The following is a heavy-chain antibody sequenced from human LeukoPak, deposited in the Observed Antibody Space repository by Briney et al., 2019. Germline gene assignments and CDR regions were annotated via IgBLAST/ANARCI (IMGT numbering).Heavy chain of an antibody. CDR1: GGSISSYY. CDR3: ARTYYYDSSGYYYVYFDL. J-gene: IGHJ2*01. CDR2: IYYSGST. Sequence: SETLSLTCTVSGGSISSYYCSWIRQPPGKGLEWIGYIYYSGSTNYNPSLKSRVTISVDTSKNQFSLKLSSVTAADTAVYYCARTYYYDSSGYYYVYFDLWGRGTLVTVSS. V-gene: IGHV4-59*01. D-gene: IGHD3-22*01.